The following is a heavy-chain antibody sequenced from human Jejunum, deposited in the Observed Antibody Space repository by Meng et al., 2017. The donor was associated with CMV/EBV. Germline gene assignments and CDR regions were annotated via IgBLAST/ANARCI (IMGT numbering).Heavy chain of an antibody. V-gene: IGHV3-53*01. D-gene: IGHD3-10*02. Sequence: SGFTVDGNYMTWVRQAPGEGLEWVSVVFAGGTTYYADSVKGRFTISRDTSQNTVYLHMNSLRADDTAVYYCARLSSDHYYAIGVWGQGTTVTVSS. CDR2: VFAGGTT. J-gene: IGHJ6*02. CDR3: ARLSSDHYYAIGV. CDR1: GFTVDGNY.